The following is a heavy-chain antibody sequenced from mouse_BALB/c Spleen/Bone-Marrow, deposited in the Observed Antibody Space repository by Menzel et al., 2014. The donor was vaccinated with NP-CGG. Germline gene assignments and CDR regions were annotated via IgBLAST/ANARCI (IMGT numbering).Heavy chain of an antibody. Sequence: LVESGPELVKPGASVRISCKASGYTFTSYYLHWVKQRPGQGLEWIGWIYPGNVNTNYNEKFKDKATLTADKSSSIAYMQLSSLTSEDSAVYFCARGGYYGSRRYYYAVDYWGQGTSVTVSS. D-gene: IGHD1-1*01. J-gene: IGHJ4*01. CDR3: ARGGYYGSRRYYYAVDY. CDR1: GYTFTSYY. V-gene: IGHV1S56*01. CDR2: IYPGNVNT.